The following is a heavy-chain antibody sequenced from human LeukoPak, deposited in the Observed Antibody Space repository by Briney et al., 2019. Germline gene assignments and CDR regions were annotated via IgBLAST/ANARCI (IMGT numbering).Heavy chain of an antibody. D-gene: IGHD4-17*01. CDR1: GFNFASHW. CDR3: ARDDYGDRRESGY. J-gene: IGHJ4*02. V-gene: IGHV3-53*01. CDR2: IYSGGST. Sequence: QPGGSLRLSCAASGFNFASHWMNWVRQAPGKGLEWVSVIYSGGSTYYADSVKGRFTISRDNSKNTLYLQMNSLRAEDTAVYYCARDDYGDRRESGYWGQGTLVTVSS.